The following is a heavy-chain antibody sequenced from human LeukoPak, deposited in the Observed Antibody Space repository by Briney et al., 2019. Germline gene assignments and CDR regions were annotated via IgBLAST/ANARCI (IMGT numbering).Heavy chain of an antibody. CDR3: ARDRDAAVAYFDY. CDR2: ISSSSNYI. V-gene: IGHV3-21*01. J-gene: IGHJ4*02. CDR1: GFTFSSNG. D-gene: IGHD4-23*01. Sequence: GGSLRLSCAASGFTFSSNGMNWVRQAPGKGLEWVSSISSSSNYIYYADSVKGRFTISRDNAKSSLSLQMNSLRAEDTAVYYCARDRDAAVAYFDYWGQGISVTVSS.